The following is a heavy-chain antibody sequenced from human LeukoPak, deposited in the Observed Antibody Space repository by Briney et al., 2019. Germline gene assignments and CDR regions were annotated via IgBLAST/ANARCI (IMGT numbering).Heavy chain of an antibody. CDR1: GGSISSYY. V-gene: IGHV4-59*08. D-gene: IGHD3-16*02. CDR3: ARPVSPMTTFGGVIAHDAFDI. J-gene: IGHJ3*02. Sequence: PSETLSLTCTVSGGSISSYYWSWIRQPPGKGLEWIGYMYYSGSTNYNPSLKSRVTISVDTSRNQFSLKLSSVTAADTAVYYCARPVSPMTTFGGVIAHDAFDIWGQGTMVTVSS. CDR2: MYYSGST.